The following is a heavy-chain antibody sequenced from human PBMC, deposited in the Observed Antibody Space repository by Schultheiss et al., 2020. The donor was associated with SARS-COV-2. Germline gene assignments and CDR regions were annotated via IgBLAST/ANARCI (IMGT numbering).Heavy chain of an antibody. V-gene: IGHV3-64D*06. J-gene: IGHJ4*02. CDR3: VRGYGDYSDY. CDR1: GFTFSRYG. CDR2: ISGNGGST. Sequence: ESLKISCSASGFTFSRYGMHWVRQAPGKGLEYVSTISGNGGSTYYADSVKGRFTISRDNSKNTLYLQMSSLRAEDTAVYYCVRGYGDYSDYWGQGTLVTVSS. D-gene: IGHD4-17*01.